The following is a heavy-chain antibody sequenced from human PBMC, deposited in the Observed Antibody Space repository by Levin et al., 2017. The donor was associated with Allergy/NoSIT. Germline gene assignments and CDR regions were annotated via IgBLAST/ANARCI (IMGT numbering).Heavy chain of an antibody. V-gene: IGHV3-23*01. J-gene: IGHJ4*02. CDR3: AKDTTQIWSSSWSDY. CDR1: GFTFSSYA. CDR2: ISGSGGST. Sequence: RAGGSLRLSCAASGFTFSSYAMSWVRQAPGKGLEWVSAISGSGGSTYYADSVKGRFTISRDNSKNTLYLQMNSLRAEDTAVYYCAKDTTQIWSSSWSDYWGQGTLVTVSS. D-gene: IGHD6-13*01.